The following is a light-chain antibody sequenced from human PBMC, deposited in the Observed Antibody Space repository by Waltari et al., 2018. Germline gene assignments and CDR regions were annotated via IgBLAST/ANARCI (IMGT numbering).Light chain of an antibody. CDR3: HQYNNWPPTWT. V-gene: IGKV3D-15*01. CDR2: DAS. CDR1: QSVSSN. J-gene: IGKJ1*01. Sequence: VMPQSPATLSVSPGERAALSRRARQSVSSNLTWYLQKPGQPPRLLIYDASTRATGTPARFSGSGSGTEFTLTISSLQSEDFAVYYCHQYNNWPPTWTFGQGTKVEIK.